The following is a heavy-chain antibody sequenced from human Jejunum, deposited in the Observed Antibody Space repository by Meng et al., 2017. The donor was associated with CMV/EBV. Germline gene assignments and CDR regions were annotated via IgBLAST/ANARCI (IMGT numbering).Heavy chain of an antibody. Sequence: CTVSGGSISSYYWSWIRQPPGKGREWIEYIYYSGSTKYNPSLKSRVTISVDTSKNQFSLKLSSVTAADTAVYYCVRGPPRLGFEHWGQGTLVTVSS. V-gene: IGHV4-59*01. CDR2: IYYSGST. CDR1: GGSISSYY. J-gene: IGHJ4*02. CDR3: VRGPPRLGFEH.